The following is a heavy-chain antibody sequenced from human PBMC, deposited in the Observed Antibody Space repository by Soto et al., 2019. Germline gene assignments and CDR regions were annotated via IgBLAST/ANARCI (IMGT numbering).Heavy chain of an antibody. CDR2: IIPIFGTA. CDR3: GGSGIPSFYYCYGMDG. V-gene: IGHV1-69*01. D-gene: IGHD3-10*01. J-gene: IGHJ6*02. Sequence: QVQLVQSGAEVKKPGSSVKVSCKASGGTFSSYAISWVRQAPGQGLEWMGGIIPIFGTANYAQKFQGRVTIPADESTRTAYMELSSLRSEDTAVYYCGGSGIPSFYYCYGMDGWGQGTTVTVSS. CDR1: GGTFSSYA.